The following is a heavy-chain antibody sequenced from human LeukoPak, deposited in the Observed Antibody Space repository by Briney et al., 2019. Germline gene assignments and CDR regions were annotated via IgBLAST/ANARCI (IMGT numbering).Heavy chain of an antibody. CDR3: AREYSERSGYYED. D-gene: IGHD3-22*01. CDR1: GFTVSSNY. Sequence: LPGGSLRLSFAASGFTVSSNYMFWVRQAPAKGLEWVSVLYSGGTTYYADSVKGRFTISRDNSKNTVYLQMNTLRAEDTAVYYCAREYSERSGYYEDWGQATLVTVSS. J-gene: IGHJ4*02. CDR2: LYSGGTT. V-gene: IGHV3-66*01.